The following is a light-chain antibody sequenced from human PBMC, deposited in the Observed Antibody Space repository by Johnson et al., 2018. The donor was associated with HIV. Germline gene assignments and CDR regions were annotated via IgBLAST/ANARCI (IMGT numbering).Light chain of an antibody. CDR1: SSTIGNNY. CDR3: GTWDSSLSAGFYV. J-gene: IGLJ1*01. V-gene: IGLV1-51*02. CDR2: ETN. Sequence: QSVLTQPPSVSAAPGQKVTISCSGSSSTIGNNYVSWYQQFPGTAPKLLIYETNKRPSGIPDRFSGSKSGTSATLGITGLQTGDEADYYCGTWDSSLSAGFYVFGTGTKVTVL.